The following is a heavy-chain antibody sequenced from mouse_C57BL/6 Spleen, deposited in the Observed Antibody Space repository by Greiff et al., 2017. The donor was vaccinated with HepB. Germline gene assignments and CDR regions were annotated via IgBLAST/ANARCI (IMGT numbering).Heavy chain of an antibody. V-gene: IGHV1-82*01. D-gene: IGHD1-1*01. Sequence: QVQLQQPGAELVKPGASVKLSCKASGYTFTSYWMHWVKQRPGKGLEWIGRIYPGDGDTNYNGKFKGKATLTADKSSSTAYMQLSSLTSEDSAVYFCAFYYYGSSIDYWGQGTTLTVSS. CDR2: IYPGDGDT. J-gene: IGHJ2*01. CDR1: GYTFTSYW. CDR3: AFYYYGSSIDY.